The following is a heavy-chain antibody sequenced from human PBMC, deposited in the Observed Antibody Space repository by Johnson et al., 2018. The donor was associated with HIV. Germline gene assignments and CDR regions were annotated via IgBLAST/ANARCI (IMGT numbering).Heavy chain of an antibody. V-gene: IGHV3-15*01. CDR3: TTDKASAAGNRAPLFDAFDI. Sequence: VQLVESGGGLVKPGGSLRLSCAASGFTFSNAWMSWVRQAPGKGLESVGRIKSKTDGGTTDYAAPVKGRFTISRDDSKNTLYLQINSLKTEDTAVYYCTTDKASAAGNRAPLFDAFDIWGQGTMVTVSS. CDR1: GFTFSNAW. CDR2: IKSKTDGGTT. J-gene: IGHJ3*02. D-gene: IGHD6-13*01.